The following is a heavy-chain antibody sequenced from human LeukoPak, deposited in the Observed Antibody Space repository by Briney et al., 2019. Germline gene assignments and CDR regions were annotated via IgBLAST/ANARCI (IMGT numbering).Heavy chain of an antibody. CDR1: GFTFSSYW. V-gene: IGHV3-7*01. J-gene: IGHJ4*02. Sequence: PGGSLRLPCAASGFTFSSYWMSWVRQAPGKGLEWVANIKQDGSEKYYVDSVKGRFTISRDNAKNSLYLQMNSLRAEDTAVYYCARDLGSGWYGGDYWGQGTLVTVSS. D-gene: IGHD6-19*01. CDR2: IKQDGSEK. CDR3: ARDLGSGWYGGDY.